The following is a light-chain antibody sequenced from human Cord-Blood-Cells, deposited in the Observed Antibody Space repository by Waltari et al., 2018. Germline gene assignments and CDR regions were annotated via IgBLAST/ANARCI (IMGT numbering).Light chain of an antibody. CDR3: QQSSSTPYT. CDR1: QSISSY. J-gene: IGKJ2*01. Sequence: DIQVTRSPSTLSASVGDRVTITCRASQSISSYFNWYQQKPGNAPTLLIYAASSLQSGLPSRFSGSGSGTDYTLTISSLQPEDLAPYFCQQSSSTPYTFGQRTKMQIK. CDR2: AAS. V-gene: IGKV1-39*01.